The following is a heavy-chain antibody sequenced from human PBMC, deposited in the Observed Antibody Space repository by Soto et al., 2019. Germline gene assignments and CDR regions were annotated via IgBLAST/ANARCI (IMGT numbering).Heavy chain of an antibody. CDR2: ISASGDST. J-gene: IGHJ4*02. V-gene: IGHV3-23*01. D-gene: IGHD3-9*01. CDR3: AKDDDILAGSFDY. Sequence: GGSLRLSCAASGFTFSGYAMSWVRQAPGKGLEWVSVISASGDSTYYADSVKGRFTTSRDNSKNTLYQQMNSLRAEDTAVYYCAKDDDILAGSFDYWGQGTLVTVSS. CDR1: GFTFSGYA.